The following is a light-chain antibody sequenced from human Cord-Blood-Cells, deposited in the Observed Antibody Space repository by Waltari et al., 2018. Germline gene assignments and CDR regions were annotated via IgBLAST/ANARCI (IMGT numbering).Light chain of an antibody. CDR1: QDISNY. CDR3: QQYDNLPLT. CDR2: DAS. Sequence: IQMTQSPSSLSASVGARVTITCQASQDISNYLNCYQQKPGKAPKLLIYDASNLETGVPSRFSGSGSGTDFTFTISSLQPEDIATYYCQQYDNLPLTFGGGTKVEIK. J-gene: IGKJ4*01. V-gene: IGKV1-33*01.